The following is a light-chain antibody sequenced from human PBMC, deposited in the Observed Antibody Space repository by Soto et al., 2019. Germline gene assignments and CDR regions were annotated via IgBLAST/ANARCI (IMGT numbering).Light chain of an antibody. CDR1: QRIDTW. J-gene: IGKJ1*01. Sequence: DVQMTQSPSTLSAFVGDTVTITCRASQRIDTWLAWHQQKPGKAPKLLIYKASSLASGVPSRFSGSGSGSEFTLTISGLQPDDFATYYCLQYNSFRTFGQGTKVEIK. V-gene: IGKV1-5*03. CDR3: LQYNSFRT. CDR2: KAS.